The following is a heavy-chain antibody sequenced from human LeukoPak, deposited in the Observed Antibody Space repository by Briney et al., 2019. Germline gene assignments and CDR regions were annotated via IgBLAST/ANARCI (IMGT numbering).Heavy chain of an antibody. Sequence: GGSLRLSCAASGFTFSSYNMNWVRQTPGQGLEWVSSITSGSSHRYYADSVKGRFTVSRDNAKSSLYLQMNSLRAEDTAVYYCARVSLQVVPEGAYNWFDPWGQGTLVTVSS. V-gene: IGHV3-21*01. CDR3: ARVSLQVVPEGAYNWFDP. CDR2: ITSGSSHR. D-gene: IGHD2-2*01. J-gene: IGHJ5*02. CDR1: GFTFSSYN.